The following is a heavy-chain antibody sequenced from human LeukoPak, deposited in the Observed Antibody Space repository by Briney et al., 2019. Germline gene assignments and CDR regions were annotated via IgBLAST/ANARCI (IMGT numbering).Heavy chain of an antibody. Sequence: GGSLRLSCAASGFSFSAYWMHWVRQAPGKGLVWVSRINSDGFSIAYADSVKGRFTISRDNAKNTLYLHMNSLRAEDTAVYYCARGRDGSMVRGDILLDYWGQGTLVTVSS. V-gene: IGHV3-74*01. CDR1: GFSFSAYW. CDR3: ARGRDGSMVRGDILLDY. CDR2: INSDGFSI. D-gene: IGHD3-10*01. J-gene: IGHJ4*02.